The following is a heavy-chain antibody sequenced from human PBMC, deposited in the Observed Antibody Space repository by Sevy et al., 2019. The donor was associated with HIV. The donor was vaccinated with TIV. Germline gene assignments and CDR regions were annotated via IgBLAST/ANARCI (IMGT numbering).Heavy chain of an antibody. V-gene: IGHV1-24*01. Sequence: ASVKVSCKVSGYTLTQVSMHWVRQAPGEGLEWMGSFDPEDGETIDARKFQGRVTMTEDTSTDTVYMELNSLRSEDTAVYFCATTKDYYDSSGCPFDYWGQGTLVTVSS. CDR1: GYTLTQVS. CDR2: FDPEDGET. CDR3: ATTKDYYDSSGCPFDY. D-gene: IGHD3-22*01. J-gene: IGHJ4*02.